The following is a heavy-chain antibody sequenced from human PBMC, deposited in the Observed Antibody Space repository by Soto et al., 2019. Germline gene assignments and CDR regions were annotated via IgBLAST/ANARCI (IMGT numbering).Heavy chain of an antibody. Sequence: GESLKISCKGSGYIFISYWIGWVRQMPGKDLELMGIIYAGDSEIRYSPSFQGQVTISVDRAMSTAYLQWRSLKASDTAMYYCSRHTSDRYGPDFWGQGTLVTVSS. CDR2: IYAGDSEI. D-gene: IGHD3-22*01. V-gene: IGHV5-51*01. CDR3: SRHTSDRYGPDF. J-gene: IGHJ4*02. CDR1: GYIFISYW.